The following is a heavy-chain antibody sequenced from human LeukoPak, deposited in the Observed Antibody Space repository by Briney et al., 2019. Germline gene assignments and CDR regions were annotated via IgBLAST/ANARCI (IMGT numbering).Heavy chain of an antibody. CDR1: GFTLSSYW. J-gene: IGHJ4*02. CDR2: INGDGRIT. D-gene: IGHD1-26*01. V-gene: IGHV3-74*01. CDR3: ARMYSGSLDY. Sequence: PGGSLRLSCAASGFTLSSYWMHWVRQAPGKGLVWVSRINGDGRITTYADSVKGRFTISRDNSKNTLYLQMNSLRAEDAAVYYRARMYSGSLDYWGQGTLVTVSS.